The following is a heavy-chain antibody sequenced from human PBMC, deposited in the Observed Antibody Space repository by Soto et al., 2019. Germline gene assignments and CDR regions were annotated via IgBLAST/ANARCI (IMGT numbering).Heavy chain of an antibody. D-gene: IGHD2-15*01. CDR3: THRLVGSGQGY. J-gene: IGHJ4*02. CDR2: IHWNDDN. Sequence: QITLEETGPTLVKPTQTLTLTCTFSGFSLTTGRVGVGWIRQPPGKALEWLAVIHWNDDNHYSPSLKSRLTNTKDTSKNQVVLTPTNIDPVDTATYYCTHRLVGSGQGYWGQGTLVTVSS. V-gene: IGHV2-5*01. CDR1: GFSLTTGRVG.